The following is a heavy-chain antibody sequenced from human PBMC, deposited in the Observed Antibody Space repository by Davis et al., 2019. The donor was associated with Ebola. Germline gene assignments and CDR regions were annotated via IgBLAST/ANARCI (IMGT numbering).Heavy chain of an antibody. CDR1: GFTFSSYA. CDR2: ISSSSYYI. CDR3: ARGGYYDSSGYSHEAFDI. Sequence: GGSLRLSCAASGFTFSSYAMGWVRQAPGKGLEWVSSISSSSYYIYYADSLKGRFTISRDNAKNSLYLQMNSLSAEDTAVYHCARGGYYDSSGYSHEAFDIWGQGTMVTVSS. V-gene: IGHV3-21*01. D-gene: IGHD3-22*01. J-gene: IGHJ3*02.